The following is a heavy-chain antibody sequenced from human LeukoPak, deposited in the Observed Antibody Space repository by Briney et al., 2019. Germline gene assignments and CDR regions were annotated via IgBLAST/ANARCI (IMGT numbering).Heavy chain of an antibody. V-gene: IGHV3-7*01. CDR1: GFTFSTYW. J-gene: IGHJ4*02. Sequence: GGPLRLSCAASGFTFSTYWMSWVRQAPGKGLEWVANIKEDGGEKYYVDSVKGRFTISRDNAKNSLYLQMNSLRVEDTAVYYCARDPGVPAAAGTGLLYYFDYWGQGTLVTVSS. CDR3: ARDPGVPAAAGTGLLYYFDY. CDR2: IKEDGGEK. D-gene: IGHD6-13*01.